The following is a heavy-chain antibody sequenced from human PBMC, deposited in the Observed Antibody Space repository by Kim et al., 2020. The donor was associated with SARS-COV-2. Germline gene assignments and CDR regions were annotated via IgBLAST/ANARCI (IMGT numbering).Heavy chain of an antibody. CDR2: ISSSSSYT. D-gene: IGHD3-22*01. V-gene: IGHV3-11*03. CDR3: ARRLRYYDSSGYYAPNWFDP. CDR1: GFTFSDYY. Sequence: GGSLRLSCAASGFTFSDYYMSWIRQAPGKGLEWVSYISSSSSYTNYADSVKGRFTISRDNAKNSLYLQMNSLRADDTAVYYCARRLRYYDSSGYYAPNWFDPWGQGNLVTVSS. J-gene: IGHJ5*02.